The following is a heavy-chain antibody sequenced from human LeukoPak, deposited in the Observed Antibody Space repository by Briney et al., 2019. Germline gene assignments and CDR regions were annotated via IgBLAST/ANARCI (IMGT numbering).Heavy chain of an antibody. CDR3: ARQGVGPLEDSFDY. CDR1: EDSFTTYW. V-gene: IGHV5-51*01. J-gene: IGHJ4*02. CDR2: IYPGDSDT. D-gene: IGHD1-26*01. Sequence: GESLKISCQGSEDSFTTYWIGWVRQMPGKGLEWMGIIYPGDSDTRYSPSFQGQVTISVDKSISTAYLQWSSLKASDTAVYYCARQGVGPLEDSFDYWGQGTLVTVSS.